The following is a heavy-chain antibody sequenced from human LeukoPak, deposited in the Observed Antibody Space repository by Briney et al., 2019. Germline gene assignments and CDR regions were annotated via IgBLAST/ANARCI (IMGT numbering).Heavy chain of an antibody. CDR2: IWYDGSNK. CDR3: ARGAKYYYGSGSYYNLDY. V-gene: IGHV3-33*01. Sequence: GGSLRLSCAASGFTFSSYGMHWVRQAPGKGLEWVAVIWYDGSNKYYADSVKGRFTISRDNSKNTLYLQMNSLRAEDTAVYYCARGAKYYYGSGSYYNLDYWGQGTLVTVSS. CDR1: GFTFSSYG. J-gene: IGHJ4*02. D-gene: IGHD3-10*01.